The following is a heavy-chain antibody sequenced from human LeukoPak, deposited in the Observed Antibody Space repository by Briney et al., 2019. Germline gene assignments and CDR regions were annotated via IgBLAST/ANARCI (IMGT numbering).Heavy chain of an antibody. V-gene: IGHV4-39*01. Sequence: QSSETLSLTCTVSGGSISSSSYYWGWIRQPPGKGLEWIGSIYYSGSTYYNPSLKSRVTISVDTSKNQFSLKLSSVTAADTAVYYCARVVVALNWFDPWGQGTLVTVSS. CDR1: GGSISSSSYY. D-gene: IGHD2-15*01. J-gene: IGHJ5*02. CDR3: ARVVVALNWFDP. CDR2: IYYSGST.